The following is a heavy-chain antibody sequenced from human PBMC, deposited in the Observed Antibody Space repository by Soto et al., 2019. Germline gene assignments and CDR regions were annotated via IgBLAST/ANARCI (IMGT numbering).Heavy chain of an antibody. CDR2: IYHSGST. J-gene: IGHJ4*02. Sequence: SETLSLTCAVFGGSISSSNWWSWVRQPPGKGLEWIGEIYHSGSTNYNPSLKSRVTISVDKSKNQFSLKLSSVTAADTAVYYCARERTPYYDSSGCEFDYWGQGTLVTVSS. D-gene: IGHD3-22*01. CDR3: ARERTPYYDSSGCEFDY. CDR1: GGSISSSNW. V-gene: IGHV4-4*02.